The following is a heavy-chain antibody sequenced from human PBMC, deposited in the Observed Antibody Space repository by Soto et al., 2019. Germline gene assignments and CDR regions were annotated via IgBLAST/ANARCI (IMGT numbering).Heavy chain of an antibody. J-gene: IGHJ5*02. V-gene: IGHV4-34*02. Sequence: QVHLQQWGAGLLKPSETLSLTCAVYGESFIGYYWTWIRQPPGKGLEWIGEINHRGSTNYNPSLKSRVSISIDTSKNQFSLKLTSVTAAATSVYYCARTDIVTTNWFDPWGQGTLVTGSS. CDR1: GESFIGYY. D-gene: IGHD5-12*01. CDR3: ARTDIVTTNWFDP. CDR2: INHRGST.